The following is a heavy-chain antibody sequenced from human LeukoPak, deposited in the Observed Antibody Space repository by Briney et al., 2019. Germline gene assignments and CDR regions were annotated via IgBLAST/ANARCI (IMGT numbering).Heavy chain of an antibody. D-gene: IGHD6-19*01. CDR2: ISGSGGST. V-gene: IGHV3-23*01. Sequence: GGSLRLSCAASGFTFSSYAMSWVRQAPGKGLEWVSAISGSGGSTYYADSVKGRFTISRDNSKNTLYLQMNSLRAEDTAVYYCARDSSGRYYFDYWGQGTLVTVSS. CDR1: GFTFSSYA. J-gene: IGHJ4*02. CDR3: ARDSSGRYYFDY.